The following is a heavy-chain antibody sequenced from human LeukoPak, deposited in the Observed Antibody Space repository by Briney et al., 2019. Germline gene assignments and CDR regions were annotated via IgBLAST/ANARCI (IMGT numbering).Heavy chain of an antibody. CDR1: GFTFSSYW. CDR3: ARELTSSSCFDP. Sequence: PGGSLRLSCAASGFTFSSYWMHWVRQDPGKGLVWVSHINNDGSITNYADSVKGRFTISRDISKNTLYLQMNSLRAEDTAVYYCARELTSSSCFDPWGQGTLVTVSS. J-gene: IGHJ5*02. D-gene: IGHD6-13*01. V-gene: IGHV3-74*01. CDR2: INNDGSIT.